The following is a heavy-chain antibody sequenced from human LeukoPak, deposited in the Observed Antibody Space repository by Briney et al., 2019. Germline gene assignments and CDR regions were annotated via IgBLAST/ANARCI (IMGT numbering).Heavy chain of an antibody. J-gene: IGHJ4*02. D-gene: IGHD6-6*01. V-gene: IGHV3-23*01. CDR2: ISGSGGST. CDR3: AKDREGYSSSSGPNDY. CDR1: GFTFSSYA. Sequence: GGSLRLSCAASGFTFSSYAMSWVRQAPGKGLEWVSAISGSGGSTYYADSVKGRFTISRDNSKNTLYLQMNSLRAEDTAVYYCAKDREGYSSSSGPNDYWGQGTLVTVSS.